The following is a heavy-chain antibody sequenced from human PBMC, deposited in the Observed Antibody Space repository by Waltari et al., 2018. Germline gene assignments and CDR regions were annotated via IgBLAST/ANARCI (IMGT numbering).Heavy chain of an antibody. V-gene: IGHV4-59*11. CDR1: GGSISSHY. J-gene: IGHJ4*02. D-gene: IGHD3-10*01. Sequence: QVQLQESGPGLVKPSETLSLTCTVSGGSISSHYWSWIRQPPGKGLEWIGYIYYSGSTNYNPSLKSRVTISVDTSKNQFSLKLSSVTAADTAVYYCARGGYYYGSNHFDYGGQGTLVTVSS. CDR2: IYYSGST. CDR3: ARGGYYYGSNHFDY.